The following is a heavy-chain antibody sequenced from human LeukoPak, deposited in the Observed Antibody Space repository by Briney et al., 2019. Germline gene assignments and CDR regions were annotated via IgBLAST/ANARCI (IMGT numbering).Heavy chain of an antibody. CDR3: ARDRVGATDYFDY. CDR2: ISYDGSNK. CDR1: EFTFGSYA. D-gene: IGHD1-26*01. V-gene: IGHV3-30-3*01. J-gene: IGHJ4*02. Sequence: GGSLRLSCAASEFTFGSYAMTWVRQAPGKGLEWVAVISYDGSNKYYADSVKGRFTISRDNSKNTLYLQMNSLRAEDTAVYYCARDRVGATDYFDYWGQGTLVTVSS.